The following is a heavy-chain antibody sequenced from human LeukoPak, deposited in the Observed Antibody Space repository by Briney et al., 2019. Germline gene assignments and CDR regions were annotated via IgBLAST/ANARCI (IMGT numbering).Heavy chain of an antibody. J-gene: IGHJ3*02. D-gene: IGHD3-16*02. Sequence: SETLSLTCTVSGGSISSSSYYWGWIRQPPGKGLEWIGSIYYSGSTYYNPSLKSRVTISVDTSKNQFSLRLSSVTAADTAVYYCARAGEFMITFGGVIDVEKNAFDIWGQGTMVTVSS. CDR1: GGSISSSSYY. CDR2: IYYSGST. CDR3: ARAGEFMITFGGVIDVEKNAFDI. V-gene: IGHV4-39*07.